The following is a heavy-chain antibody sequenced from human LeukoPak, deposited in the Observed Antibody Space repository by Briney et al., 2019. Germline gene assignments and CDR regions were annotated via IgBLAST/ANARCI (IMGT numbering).Heavy chain of an antibody. CDR3: ALYYYGSGSYYSSFDY. D-gene: IGHD3-10*01. CDR2: ISAYNGNT. V-gene: IGHV1-18*04. J-gene: IGHJ4*02. CDR1: GYSFTGYY. Sequence: ASVKVSCKASGYSFTGYYIHWVRQAPGQGLEWMGWISAYNGNTNYAQKLQGRVTMTTDTSTSTAYMELRSLRSDDTAVYYCALYYYGSGSYYSSFDYWGQGTLVTVSS.